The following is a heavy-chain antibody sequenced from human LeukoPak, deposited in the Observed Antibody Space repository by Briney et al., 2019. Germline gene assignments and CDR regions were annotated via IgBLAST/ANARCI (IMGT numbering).Heavy chain of an antibody. Sequence: GASVKVSCKASGYTFTGYYVHWVRQAPGQGLEWMGWINPNSGGTNYAQKFQGRVTMTRDTSISTAYMELSRLRSDDTAVYYCAILDYDILTGYYNTLPGDYWGQGTLVTVSS. J-gene: IGHJ4*02. CDR1: GYTFTGYY. V-gene: IGHV1-2*02. D-gene: IGHD3-9*01. CDR2: INPNSGGT. CDR3: AILDYDILTGYYNTLPGDY.